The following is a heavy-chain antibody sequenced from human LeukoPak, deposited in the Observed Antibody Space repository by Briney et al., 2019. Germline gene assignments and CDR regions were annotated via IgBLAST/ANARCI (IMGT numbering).Heavy chain of an antibody. CDR1: GFTFSSYW. V-gene: IGHV3-74*01. Sequence: GGSLRLSCAASGFTFSSYWMHWVRQAPGEGLVWVSRINNDARSTSYADSVKGRFTISRDNAKNTLYLQMNSLRAGDTAVYYCASSRLPAAKNWFDPWGQGTLVTVSS. CDR2: INNDARST. J-gene: IGHJ5*02. D-gene: IGHD2-2*01. CDR3: ASSRLPAAKNWFDP.